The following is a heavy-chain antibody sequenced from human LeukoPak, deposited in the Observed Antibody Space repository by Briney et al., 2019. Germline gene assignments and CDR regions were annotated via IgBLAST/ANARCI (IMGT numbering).Heavy chain of an antibody. Sequence: GGSLRLSCAASGFTFSSYWMHWVRQAPGKGVEWVSRIRGDGGTTSYADSVRGRFTISRDNSKNTFYLQMNSLRVEDMAVYYCAKLTGSTWYGSGIDFWGQGTLVTVSS. J-gene: IGHJ4*02. CDR2: IRGDGGTT. D-gene: IGHD3-10*01. CDR1: GFTFSSYW. V-gene: IGHV3-74*01. CDR3: AKLTGSTWYGSGIDF.